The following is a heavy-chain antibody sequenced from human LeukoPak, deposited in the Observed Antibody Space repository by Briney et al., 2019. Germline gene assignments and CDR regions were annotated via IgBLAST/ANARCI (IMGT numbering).Heavy chain of an antibody. V-gene: IGHV4-39*01. Sequence: SETLSLTCTVSGGSISSSSYNWGWIRQPPGKGLEWIGSIFYSGSTYYSPSLKSRVTISVDTSMNQFSLKLSSVTAADTAVYYCARGHFGGPYCSGATCFKNWFDPWGQGTPVTVSS. CDR3: ARGHFGGPYCSGATCFKNWFDP. D-gene: IGHD2-15*01. CDR2: IFYSGST. J-gene: IGHJ5*02. CDR1: GGSISSSSYN.